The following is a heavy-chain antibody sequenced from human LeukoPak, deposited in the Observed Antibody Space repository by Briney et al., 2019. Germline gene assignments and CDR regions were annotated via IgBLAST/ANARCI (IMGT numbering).Heavy chain of an antibody. Sequence: SETPSLTCAVYGGSFSGYYWSWIRQPPGKGLEWIGEINHSGSTNYNPSLKSRVTISVDTSKNQFSLKLSSVTAADTAVYYCARGALYSYGPNWFDPWGQGTLVTVSS. D-gene: IGHD5-18*01. V-gene: IGHV4-34*01. J-gene: IGHJ5*02. CDR2: INHSGST. CDR1: GGSFSGYY. CDR3: ARGALYSYGPNWFDP.